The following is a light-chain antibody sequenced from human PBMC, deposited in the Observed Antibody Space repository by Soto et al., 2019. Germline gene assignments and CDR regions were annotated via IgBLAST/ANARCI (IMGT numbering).Light chain of an antibody. V-gene: IGLV2-14*01. CDR2: EVS. CDR3: SSYSISTAYL. Sequence: QSVLTQPASVSGSPGQSITISCTGTSSDVGGYGHVSWYQLHPGKAPKLMVFEVSNRPSGVSYRFSGSKSGNTASLTISGLQAEDEADYFCSSYSISTAYLFGTGTKVTV. J-gene: IGLJ1*01. CDR1: SSDVGGYGH.